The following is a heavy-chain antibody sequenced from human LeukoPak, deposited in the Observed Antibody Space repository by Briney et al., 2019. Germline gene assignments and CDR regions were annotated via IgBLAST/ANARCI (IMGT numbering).Heavy chain of an antibody. V-gene: IGHV4-59*01. CDR2: IYYSGST. CDR3: ASSRGGCSSTSCYDY. D-gene: IGHD2-2*01. J-gene: IGHJ4*02. Sequence: PSETLSLTCTVSGXSISSYYWSWIRQPPGKGLEWIGYIYYSGSTNYNPSLKSRVTISVDTSKNQFSLKLSSVTAADTAVYYCASSRGGCSSTSCYDYWGQGTLVTVSS. CDR1: GXSISSYY.